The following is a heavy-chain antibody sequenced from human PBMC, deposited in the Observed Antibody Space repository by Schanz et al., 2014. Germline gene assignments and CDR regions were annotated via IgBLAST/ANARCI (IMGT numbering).Heavy chain of an antibody. V-gene: IGHV3-23*04. CDR2: IGGDASRT. Sequence: EVHLVESGGGLVQPGGSLRLSCAASGFNFITFAMSWVRQAPGKGPEWVSAIGGDASRTYYADSVKGRFTISRDNSKSTLYLQMNSLRADDTALYYCARPPPLVRGIAGWFGPWGQGSLVTVSS. J-gene: IGHJ5*02. CDR1: GFNFITFA. CDR3: ARPPPLVRGIAGWFGP. D-gene: IGHD3-10*01.